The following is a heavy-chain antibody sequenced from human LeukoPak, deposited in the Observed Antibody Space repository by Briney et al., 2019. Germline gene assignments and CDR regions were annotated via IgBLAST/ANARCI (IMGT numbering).Heavy chain of an antibody. Sequence: SETLSLTCTVAGGSISSYYWSWLRQPPGKGLEWIGYIYYSGSTNYNPSLKSRVTISVDTSKNQFSLKLGSVTAADTAVYYCASSGYYYGMDVWGKGTTVTVSS. J-gene: IGHJ6*04. CDR3: ASSGYYYGMDV. D-gene: IGHD3-10*01. CDR1: GGSISSYY. V-gene: IGHV4-59*01. CDR2: IYYSGST.